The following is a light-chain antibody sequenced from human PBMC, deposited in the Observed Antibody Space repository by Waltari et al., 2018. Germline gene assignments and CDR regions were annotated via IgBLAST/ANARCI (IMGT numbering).Light chain of an antibody. CDR1: SSDIGVYNY. J-gene: IGLJ3*02. V-gene: IGLV2-14*01. CDR3: NSYTRKTASVV. CDR2: DVS. Sequence: QSALTQPASVSGSPGQSITISCFGTSSDIGVYNYVSWYQQYPGKAPKLMIYDVSKRPSGVSDRFSGSKSANTASLTISGLRAEDEADYYCNSYTRKTASVVFGGGTKLTVL.